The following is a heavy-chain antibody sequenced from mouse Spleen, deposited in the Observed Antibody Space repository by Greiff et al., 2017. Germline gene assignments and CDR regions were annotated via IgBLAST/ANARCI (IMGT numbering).Heavy chain of an antibody. CDR3: TRGGYGYAMDY. CDR1: GYTFTDYE. J-gene: IGHJ4*01. CDR2: IDPETGGT. V-gene: IGHV1-15*01. D-gene: IGHD2-2*01. Sequence: QVQLQQSGAELVRPGASVTLSCKASGYTFTDYEMHWVKQTPVHGLEWIGAIDPETGGTAYNQKFKGKAILTADKSSSTAYMELRSLTSEDSAVYYCTRGGYGYAMDYWGQGTSVTVSS.